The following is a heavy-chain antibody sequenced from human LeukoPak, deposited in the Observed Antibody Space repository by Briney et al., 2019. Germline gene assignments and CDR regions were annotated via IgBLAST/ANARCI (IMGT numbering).Heavy chain of an antibody. CDR1: GFTFDDYA. V-gene: IGHV3-9*01. CDR2: ITWNSDSM. D-gene: IGHD3-16*01. CDR3: AKTQRNAFFDY. J-gene: IGHJ4*02. Sequence: GGSLRLSCSASGFTFDDYAMHWVRQAPGKGLEWVSGITWNSDSMVYADSVKGRFTISRDNAKNSLYLQMNSLRAEDTAFYYCAKTQRNAFFDYWGQGTLVTVSS.